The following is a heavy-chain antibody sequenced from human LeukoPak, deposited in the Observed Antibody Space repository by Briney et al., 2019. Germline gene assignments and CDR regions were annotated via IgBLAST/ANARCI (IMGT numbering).Heavy chain of an antibody. V-gene: IGHV4-39*07. Sequence: SETLSLTCTVSGGSISSSSYYWGWIRQPPGKGLEWIGSIYYSGSTNYNPSLKSRVTISVDTSKNQFSLKLSSVTAADTAVYYCARENLEGWYFEDSQNYYYYYMDVWGKGTTVTVSS. J-gene: IGHJ6*03. CDR2: IYYSGST. D-gene: IGHD6-19*01. CDR3: ARENLEGWYFEDSQNYYYYYMDV. CDR1: GGSISSSSYY.